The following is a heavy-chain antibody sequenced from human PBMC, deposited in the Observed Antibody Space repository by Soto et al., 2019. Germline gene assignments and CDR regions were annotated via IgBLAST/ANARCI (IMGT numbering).Heavy chain of an antibody. V-gene: IGHV1-18*04. J-gene: IGHJ6*02. CDR2: INPNSGNT. Sequence: ASVKVSCKASGYTFTGYYMHWVRQAPGQGLEWMGWINPNSGNTNYAQKLQGRVTMTTDTSTSTAYMELRSLRSDDTAVYYCARDQGGGSHQWFWYYSYGMDVWGQGTTVTVSS. CDR3: ARDQGGGSHQWFWYYSYGMDV. D-gene: IGHD3-10*01. CDR1: GYTFTGYY.